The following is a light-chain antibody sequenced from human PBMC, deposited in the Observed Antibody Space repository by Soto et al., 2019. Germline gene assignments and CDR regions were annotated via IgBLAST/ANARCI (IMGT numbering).Light chain of an antibody. Sequence: EFVLTQSPDTLSVSPGDRATLSCRASQSVGRDYLAWYQQKPGQAPRLLIHGASNRATGIPDRFSGSGSGTDFTLSISRLEPEDFAVYYCQQYDKSPIPCGQGTRLEIK. CDR1: QSVGRDY. V-gene: IGKV3-20*01. CDR2: GAS. CDR3: QQYDKSPIP. J-gene: IGKJ5*01.